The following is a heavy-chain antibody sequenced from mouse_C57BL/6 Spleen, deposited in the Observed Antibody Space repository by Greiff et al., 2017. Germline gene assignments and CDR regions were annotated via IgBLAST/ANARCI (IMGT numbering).Heavy chain of an antibody. CDR3: ARYGGSSYRYFDY. J-gene: IGHJ2*01. CDR1: GYTFTSYW. V-gene: IGHV1-64*01. D-gene: IGHD1-1*01. CDR2: IHPNSGST. Sequence: QVQLQQPGAELVKPGASVKLSCKASGYTFTSYWMHWVKQRPGQGLEWIGMIHPNSGSTNYNEKFKSKATLTVATSSSTAYMQLSSLTSEDSAVYYCARYGGSSYRYFDYWGQGTTLTVSS.